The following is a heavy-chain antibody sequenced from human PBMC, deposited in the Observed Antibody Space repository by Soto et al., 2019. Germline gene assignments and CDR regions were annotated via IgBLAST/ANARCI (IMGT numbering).Heavy chain of an antibody. CDR1: GGTFSSYA. V-gene: IGHV1-69*13. Sequence: GASVKVSCKASGGTFSSYAISWVRQAPGQGLEWMGGIIPIFGTANYAQKFQGRVTITADESTSTAYMELSSLRSEDTAVYYCARDGTDYYDSSGPFDYWGQGTLVTVSS. CDR3: ARDGTDYYDSSGPFDY. CDR2: IIPIFGTA. J-gene: IGHJ4*02. D-gene: IGHD3-22*01.